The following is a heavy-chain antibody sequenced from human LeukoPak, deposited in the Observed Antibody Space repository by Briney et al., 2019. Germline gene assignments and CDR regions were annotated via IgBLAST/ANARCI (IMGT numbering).Heavy chain of an antibody. D-gene: IGHD2-2*02. CDR3: ARDTGGHCSSTSCYTPYFDY. Sequence: SVKVSCKASGGTFSSYAISWVRQAPGQGLEWMGGIIPIFGTANYAQKFQGRVTITADESTSTVYMELSSLRSEDTAVYYCARDTGGHCSSTSCYTPYFDYWGQGTLVTVSS. CDR2: IIPIFGTA. V-gene: IGHV1-69*01. J-gene: IGHJ4*02. CDR1: GGTFSSYA.